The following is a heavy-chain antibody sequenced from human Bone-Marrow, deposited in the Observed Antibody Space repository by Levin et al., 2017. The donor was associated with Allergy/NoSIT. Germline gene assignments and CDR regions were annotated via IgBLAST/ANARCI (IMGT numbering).Heavy chain of an antibody. CDR3: ARDCARINRTSREDHYGMDV. Sequence: AGGSLRLSCAASGFTFSTYGMHWVRQAPGKGLEWVAVISYDGNKKGYADSVKGRFTVSRDTSKNTLYLQMNSLRAEDTAVYYCARDCARINRTSREDHYGMDVWGQGTTVTVSS. CDR2: ISYDGNKK. CDR1: GFTFSTYG. J-gene: IGHJ6*02. D-gene: IGHD2-2*01. V-gene: IGHV3-30*04.